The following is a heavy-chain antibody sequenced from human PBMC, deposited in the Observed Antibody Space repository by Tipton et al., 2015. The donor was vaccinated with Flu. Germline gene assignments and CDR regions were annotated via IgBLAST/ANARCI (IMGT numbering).Heavy chain of an antibody. CDR2: IIPIFGTA. CDR1: GGTFSSYA. Sequence: QSGAEVKKPGASVKVSCKASGGTFSSYAISWVRQAPGQGLEWMGGIIPIFGTANYAQKFQGRVTITADESTSTAYMELSSLRSEDTAVYYCARDLGAGSGLAFDIWGQGTMVTVSS. V-gene: IGHV1-69*13. J-gene: IGHJ3*02. CDR3: ARDLGAGSGLAFDI. D-gene: IGHD3-3*01.